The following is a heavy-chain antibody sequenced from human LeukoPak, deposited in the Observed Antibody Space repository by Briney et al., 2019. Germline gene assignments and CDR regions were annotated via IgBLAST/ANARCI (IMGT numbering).Heavy chain of an antibody. CDR2: ISAYNANT. J-gene: IGHJ6*04. Sequence: ASVKVSCKASGYTFTSYGISWVRQAPGQGLEWMGWISAYNANTNYAQKLQGRVTMTTDTSTSTAYMELRSLRSDDTAVYYCARAPGYSSSWYVVDVWGKGTTVTVSS. V-gene: IGHV1-18*04. CDR1: GYTFTSYG. D-gene: IGHD6-13*01. CDR3: ARAPGYSSSWYVVDV.